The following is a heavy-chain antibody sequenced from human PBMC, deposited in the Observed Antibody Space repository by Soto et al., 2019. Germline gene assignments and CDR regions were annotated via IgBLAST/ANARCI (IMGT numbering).Heavy chain of an antibody. CDR1: GFTFSSYA. CDR2: ISGSGGST. J-gene: IGHJ4*02. Sequence: GGPLRLSCAASGFTFSSYAGSRVRQAKGKGLEWVSAISGSGGSTYYADSGKGRFTISRENSKNPLYLQMNSLRAEDTAVYYCAKQYYDILTGYYTYFDYWGQGTLVTVSS. CDR3: AKQYYDILTGYYTYFDY. D-gene: IGHD3-9*01. V-gene: IGHV3-23*01.